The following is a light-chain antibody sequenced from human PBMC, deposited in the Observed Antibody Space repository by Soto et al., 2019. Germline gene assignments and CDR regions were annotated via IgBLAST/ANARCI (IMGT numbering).Light chain of an antibody. V-gene: IGLV2-14*01. Sequence: QSVLTQPASVSGSPGQSITISCALTGSDVGAYDYVSWYQQHPGKAPKVMIHNVSNRPSGVSSRFSGSKSGNTASLTISGLQAEDDADYYCSSYTTSGTEVFGTGTKVTVL. CDR2: NVS. CDR1: GSDVGAYDY. J-gene: IGLJ1*01. CDR3: SSYTTSGTEV.